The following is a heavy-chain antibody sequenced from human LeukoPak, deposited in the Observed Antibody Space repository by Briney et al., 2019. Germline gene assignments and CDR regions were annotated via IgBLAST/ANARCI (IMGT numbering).Heavy chain of an antibody. V-gene: IGHV3-7*01. CDR3: AREQQLVRYYYYYGMDV. CDR1: GFTFSSYW. CDR2: IKQDGREK. J-gene: IGHJ6*02. D-gene: IGHD6-13*01. Sequence: PGGSLRLSCAASGFTFSSYWMSWVRQAPGKGLEWVANIKQDGREKYYVDSVKGRFTISRDNAKNSLYLQMNSLRAEDTAVYYCAREQQLVRYYYYYGMDVWGQGTTVTVSS.